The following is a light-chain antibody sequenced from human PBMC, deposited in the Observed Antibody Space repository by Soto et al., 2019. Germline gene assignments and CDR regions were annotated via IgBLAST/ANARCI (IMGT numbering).Light chain of an antibody. J-gene: IGKJ3*01. CDR1: LTVNTN. Sequence: DIVMTQSPATLSVSPGERATLSCRASLTVNTNLAWYQQKPGQAPRLLIYYASTRATGIPARFSGSGSVKEFARTVSKVQSEDCQVYYCQQYNNCPPGALFGPGTQV. CDR2: YAS. CDR3: QQYNNCPPGAL. V-gene: IGKV3-15*01.